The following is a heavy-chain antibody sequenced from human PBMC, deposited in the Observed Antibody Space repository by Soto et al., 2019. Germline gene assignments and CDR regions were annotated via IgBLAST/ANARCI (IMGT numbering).Heavy chain of an antibody. CDR3: AKDGRRWDLPADY. CDR2: ISYDGSTE. V-gene: IGHV3-30-3*02. CDR1: GFSFSTYA. Sequence: GGSLRLSCESSGFSFSTYAMHWVRQAPGKGLEWVAVISYDGSTEYYADSVKGRFTISRDNSKNTLYLQMNSLRVDDTAVYYCAKDGRRWDLPADYWGQGALVTVS. J-gene: IGHJ4*02. D-gene: IGHD1-26*01.